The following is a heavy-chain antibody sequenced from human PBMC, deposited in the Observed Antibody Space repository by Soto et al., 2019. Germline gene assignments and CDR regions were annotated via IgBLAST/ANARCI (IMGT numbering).Heavy chain of an antibody. D-gene: IGHD3-9*01. Sequence: KASETLSLTCTVSGVSISSGNWWTWVRQSPRKGLEYIGEIFHDGTANYFPSFERRVAMSVDKSKNQFSLKLTSVTAADAAIYYCARLVYDTRLDYLYFDLWGQGAQVTVSS. CDR2: IFHDGTA. J-gene: IGHJ4*02. CDR1: GVSISSGNW. V-gene: IGHV4-4*02. CDR3: ARLVYDTRLDYLYFDL.